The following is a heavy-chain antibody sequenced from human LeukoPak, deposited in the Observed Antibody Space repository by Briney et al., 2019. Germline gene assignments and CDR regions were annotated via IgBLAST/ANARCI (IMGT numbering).Heavy chain of an antibody. CDR3: ATGNPDIVVVPAAIGGMDV. CDR1: GYTLTELS. D-gene: IGHD2-2*01. V-gene: IGHV1-24*01. CDR2: FDPEDGET. J-gene: IGHJ6*04. Sequence: ASVKVSCKVSGYTLTELSMRWVRQAPGKGLEWMGGFDPEDGETIYAQKFQGRVTMTEDTSTDTAYMELSSLRSEDTAVYYCATGNPDIVVVPAAIGGMDVWGKGTTVTVSS.